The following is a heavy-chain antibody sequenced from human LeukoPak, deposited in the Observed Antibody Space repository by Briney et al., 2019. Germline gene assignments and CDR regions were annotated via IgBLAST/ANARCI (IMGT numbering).Heavy chain of an antibody. CDR1: GYSISSGYY. CDR2: IYHSGST. D-gene: IGHD3-22*01. CDR3: AKDSSGYYYFDY. V-gene: IGHV4-38-2*02. Sequence: PSETLSLTCTVSGYSISSGYYWGWIRQPPGKGLEWIGSIYHSGSTNYNPSLKSRVTISVDTSKNQFSLKLSSVTAADTAVYYCAKDSSGYYYFDYWGQGTLVTVSS. J-gene: IGHJ4*02.